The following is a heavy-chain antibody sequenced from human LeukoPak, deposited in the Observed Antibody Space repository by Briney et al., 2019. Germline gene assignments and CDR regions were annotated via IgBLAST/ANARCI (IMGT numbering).Heavy chain of an antibody. D-gene: IGHD6-6*01. CDR1: GGSLSSYW. CDR3: ARESVAARRFDY. Sequence: SETLSLTCTVSGGSLSSYWWTWIRQPPGKGLEWIGCIYYSGSTNYNPSLKSRVTISVDTSKNQFSLKLSSVTAADTAVYYCARESVAARRFDYWGQGTLVTVSS. V-gene: IGHV4-59*01. J-gene: IGHJ4*02. CDR2: IYYSGST.